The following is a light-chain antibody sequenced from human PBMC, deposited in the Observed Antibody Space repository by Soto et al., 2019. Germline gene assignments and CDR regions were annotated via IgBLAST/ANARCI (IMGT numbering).Light chain of an antibody. CDR2: AAS. Sequence: DTQMTQSPSSLSASVGDRVTITCRASQSINTYVNWYQQKPGEAPNLLIYAASSLQSGVPPRFSGSGSETHFTLTINSLHPEDFATYYCQQTASTPYTFGQGT. CDR1: QSINTY. V-gene: IGKV1-39*01. J-gene: IGKJ2*01. CDR3: QQTASTPYT.